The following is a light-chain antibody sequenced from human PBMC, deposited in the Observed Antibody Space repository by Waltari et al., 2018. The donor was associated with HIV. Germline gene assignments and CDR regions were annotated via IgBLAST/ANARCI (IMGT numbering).Light chain of an antibody. Sequence: QSVLTQPPSASGTPGQRVTISCSGSSSNIGSNTVNCYQQLPGTAPKLLIYSNKQRPSGVPDRFSGSKSGTSASLAISGRQSEDEADYYCAAWDDSLNGVVFGGGTKLTVL. CDR1: SSNIGSNT. CDR2: SNK. CDR3: AAWDDSLNGVV. J-gene: IGLJ2*01. V-gene: IGLV1-44*01.